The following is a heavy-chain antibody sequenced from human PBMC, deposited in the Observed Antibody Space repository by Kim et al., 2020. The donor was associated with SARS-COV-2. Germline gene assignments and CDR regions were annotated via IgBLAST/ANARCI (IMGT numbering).Heavy chain of an antibody. D-gene: IGHD4-17*01. CDR2: INHSGST. V-gene: IGHV4-34*01. Sequence: SDTLSLTCAVYGGSFSGYYCSWIRQPPGKGLEWIGEINHSGSTNYNPSLKSRVTISVDTSNNQFSLKLTSVTAADTAVYYCARGRVTVTQARGQAPPVP. CDR3: ARGRVTVTQA. CDR1: GGSFSGYY. J-gene: IGHJ4*02.